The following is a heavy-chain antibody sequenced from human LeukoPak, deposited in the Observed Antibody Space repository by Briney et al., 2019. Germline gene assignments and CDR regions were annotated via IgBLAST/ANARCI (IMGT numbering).Heavy chain of an antibody. CDR2: ISSSSYI. CDR3: ASISREYIDNGFDP. Sequence: PGESLRLSCAASGFTFSSYNMNWVRHAPGKGLEWVSSISSSSYIYYADSVRGRVTISRDNAKNTLYLQMNSLKPEGTAMYYCASISREYIDNGFDPWGQGTLVSVSS. J-gene: IGHJ5*02. D-gene: IGHD2/OR15-2a*01. V-gene: IGHV3-21*01. CDR1: GFTFSSYN.